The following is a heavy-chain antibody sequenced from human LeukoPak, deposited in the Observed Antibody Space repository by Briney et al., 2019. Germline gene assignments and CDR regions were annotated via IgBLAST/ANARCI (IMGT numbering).Heavy chain of an antibody. J-gene: IGHJ1*01. V-gene: IGHV3-74*01. D-gene: IGHD2-21*02. CDR3: VRVGKCGGDCYWTDGYFQH. CDR1: GFTFSSYW. Sequence: PGGSLRLSCAASGFTFSSYWMHWVRQAPGKGLVWVSRINSDGGTTNYADSVKGRFTISRDNGKNTVYLQMNSLRAEDTAVYYCVRVGKCGGDCYWTDGYFQHWGQGTLVTVSS. CDR2: INSDGGTT.